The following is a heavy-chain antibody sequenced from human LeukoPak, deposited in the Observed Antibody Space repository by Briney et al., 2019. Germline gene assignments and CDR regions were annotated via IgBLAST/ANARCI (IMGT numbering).Heavy chain of an antibody. CDR1: GFTFGDYA. CDR2: IRSKAYGGTT. CDR3: TRNKYYYDSSPPDY. Sequence: PGRSLRLSCTTSGFTFGDYAMSWFRQAPGKGLEWVGFIRSKAYGGTTEYAASVKGRFTISRDDSKSIAYLQMNSLKTEDTAVYYCTRNKYYYDSSPPDYWGQGTLVTVSS. V-gene: IGHV3-49*03. J-gene: IGHJ4*02. D-gene: IGHD3-22*01.